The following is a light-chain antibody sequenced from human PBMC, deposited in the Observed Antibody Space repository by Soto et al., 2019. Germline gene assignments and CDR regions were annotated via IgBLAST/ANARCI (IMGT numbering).Light chain of an antibody. J-gene: IGLJ1*01. Sequence: QSALTQPDSVSGSPGQSVAISCTAASSDIGNYNYVSWYQQRPGKVPKLIIHDVSDRPSGVSDRFSGSKSVNTASLTISGLQAEDEADYYCSSYTSTSTYVFGTGTKLTVL. V-gene: IGLV2-14*03. CDR2: DVS. CDR3: SSYTSTSTYV. CDR1: SSDIGNYNY.